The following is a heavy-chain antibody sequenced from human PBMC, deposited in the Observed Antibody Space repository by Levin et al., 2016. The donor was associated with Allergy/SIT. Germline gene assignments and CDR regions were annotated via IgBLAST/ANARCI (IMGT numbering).Heavy chain of an antibody. J-gene: IGHJ5*02. CDR1: GGSISSGGYS. D-gene: IGHD3-10*01. CDR3: ARGAYYYGSGLNNWFDP. V-gene: IGHV4-30-2*01. Sequence: LRLSCAVSGGSISSGGYSWSWIRQPPGKGLEWIGYIYHSGSTYYNPSLKSRVTISVDRSKNQFSLKLSSVTAADTAVYYCARGAYYYGSGLNNWFDPWGQGTLVTVSS. CDR2: IYHSGST.